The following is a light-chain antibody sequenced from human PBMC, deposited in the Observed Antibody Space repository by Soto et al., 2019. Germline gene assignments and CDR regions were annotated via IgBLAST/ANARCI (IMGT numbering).Light chain of an antibody. CDR2: GVS. Sequence: EIVLTQSPATLSVSPGERVTLSCRASESLSYFLAGYQHKPGQSPRLLIYGVSTRVAGVPSRFSGGGSATDFTLTISSLQSEDFAVYYCQSYNEWPFAFGQGTKLEI. V-gene: IGKV3-15*01. J-gene: IGKJ2*01. CDR1: ESLSYF. CDR3: QSYNEWPFA.